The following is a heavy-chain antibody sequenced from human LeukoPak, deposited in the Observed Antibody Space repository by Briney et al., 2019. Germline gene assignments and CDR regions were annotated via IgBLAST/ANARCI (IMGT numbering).Heavy chain of an antibody. CDR1: GGSISSGGYS. V-gene: IGHV4-30-2*02. D-gene: IGHD1-26*01. CDR2: IYHSGST. CDR3: AGRPVNNRFDP. Sequence: SETLSLTCAVSGGSISSGGYSWSWIRQPPGKGLEWIGYIYHSGSTYYNPSLKSRVTISVDTSKNQFSLKLSSVTAADTAVYYCAGRPVNNRFDPWGQGTLVTVSS. J-gene: IGHJ5*02.